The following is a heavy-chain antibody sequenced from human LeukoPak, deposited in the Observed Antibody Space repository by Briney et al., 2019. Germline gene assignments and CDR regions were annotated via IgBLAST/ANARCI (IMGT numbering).Heavy chain of an antibody. J-gene: IGHJ4*02. CDR3: SRESGPFCPFGY. CDR1: GGSISGTNC. Sequence: PSETLSLTCGVSGGSISGTNCWRWVRQPPGQGLEWIGEISLAGQTNYNPSLNGRVTMSLDKSSNHLSLHLTSVTAADTATYFCSRESGPFCPFGYWGQGTLVIASS. CDR2: ISLAGQT. V-gene: IGHV4/OR15-8*02. D-gene: IGHD1-26*01.